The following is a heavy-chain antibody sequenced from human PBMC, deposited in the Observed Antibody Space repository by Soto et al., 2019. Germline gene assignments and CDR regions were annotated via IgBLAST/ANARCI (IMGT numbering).Heavy chain of an antibody. CDR3: ARVGAAAGIHDAFDI. CDR1: GGTFSSYA. Sequence: QVQLVQSGAEVKQPGSSVKVSCKASGGTFSSYAISWVREAPGQGLEWMGGIIPIFGTANYAQKFQGRVTITADESKSTAYMELSSLRTEDTAVYSCARVGAAAGIHDAFDIWGQGTMVTVSS. V-gene: IGHV1-69*01. CDR2: IIPIFGTA. D-gene: IGHD6-13*01. J-gene: IGHJ3*02.